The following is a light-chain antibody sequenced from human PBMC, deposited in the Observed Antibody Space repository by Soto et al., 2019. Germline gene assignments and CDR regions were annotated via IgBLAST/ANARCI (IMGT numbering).Light chain of an antibody. V-gene: IGKV1-5*01. CDR2: DAS. CDR1: QSISSW. CDR3: QQYNSYPYT. Sequence: DIQMTQSPSTLSASVGDRVTITCRASQSISSWLAWYQQKPGKAPKLLIYDASRLESGVPLRFSGSASGTEFHLTIKRLPPYDFVTYYCQQYNSYPYTFGQGTKVEIK. J-gene: IGKJ2*01.